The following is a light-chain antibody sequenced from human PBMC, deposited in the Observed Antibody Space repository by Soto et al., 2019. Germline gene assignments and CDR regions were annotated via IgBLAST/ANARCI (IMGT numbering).Light chain of an antibody. CDR3: QQYKSYWT. Sequence: IQITQSPSTLSSSLGERFNITCRASQNINSWLAWYQQKPGKAPNLLIYKASSLENGVPSRFSGSGSGTEFTLTISSLQPDDFATYYCQQYKSYWTFGQGTKVDIK. CDR1: QNINSW. J-gene: IGKJ1*01. V-gene: IGKV1-5*03. CDR2: KAS.